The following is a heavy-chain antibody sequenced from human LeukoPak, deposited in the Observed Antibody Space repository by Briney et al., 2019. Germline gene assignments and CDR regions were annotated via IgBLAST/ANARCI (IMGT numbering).Heavy chain of an antibody. D-gene: IGHD2-2*01. Sequence: PGGSLRLSCAASAFSFSDYSMNWVRQPPGKGLEWIGSIYYSGSTYYNPSLKSRVTISVGTSKNQFSLKLSSVTAADTAVYYCARHTGLNIVVVPVALGRWGQGTLVTVSS. J-gene: IGHJ4*02. CDR1: AFSFSDYS. CDR2: IYYSGST. V-gene: IGHV4-39*01. CDR3: ARHTGLNIVVVPVALGR.